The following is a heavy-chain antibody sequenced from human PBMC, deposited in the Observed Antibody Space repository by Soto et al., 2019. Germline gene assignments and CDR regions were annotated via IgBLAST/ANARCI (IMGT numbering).Heavy chain of an antibody. D-gene: IGHD1-26*01. CDR3: ARAVRGSYYDY. Sequence: SETLSLTCTVSGGSISSGDYYWSWIRQPPGKGLEWIGYIYYSGSTYYNPSLKSRATISVDTSKNQFSLKLSSVTAADTAVYYCARAVRGSYYDYWGQGTLVTVSS. V-gene: IGHV4-30-4*01. CDR1: GGSISSGDYY. CDR2: IYYSGST. J-gene: IGHJ4*02.